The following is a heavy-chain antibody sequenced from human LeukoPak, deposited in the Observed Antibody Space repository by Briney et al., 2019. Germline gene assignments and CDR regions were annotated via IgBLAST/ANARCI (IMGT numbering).Heavy chain of an antibody. Sequence: APVKVSCKTSGYTFTNRYMHCVRQAPGQGLEWVGIINPSGGSTSYAQKFQGRITLTRDTSTSTVYMELSSLKSEDTALYYCARGHDIVIVPAVTMVGIVDYWGQGTLVTVSS. CDR3: ARGHDIVIVPAVTMVGIVDY. J-gene: IGHJ4*02. D-gene: IGHD2-2*01. CDR2: INPSGGST. V-gene: IGHV1-46*01. CDR1: GYTFTNRY.